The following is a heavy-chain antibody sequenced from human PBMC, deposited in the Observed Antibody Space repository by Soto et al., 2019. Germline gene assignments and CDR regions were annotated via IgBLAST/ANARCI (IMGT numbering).Heavy chain of an antibody. Sequence: XGCLRVTCAASGFTFSTYSMHWVRQAPGKGLEWVAVICYDGSDKYYADSVKGRFTISRDNSRNTLYLQMNSLRAEDTAVYYCAGQYAAAGTHYYYYGMDVWGQGTTVTVSS. D-gene: IGHD6-13*01. CDR3: AGQYAAAGTHYYYYGMDV. CDR2: ICYDGSDK. J-gene: IGHJ6*02. CDR1: GFTFSTYS. V-gene: IGHV3-33*01.